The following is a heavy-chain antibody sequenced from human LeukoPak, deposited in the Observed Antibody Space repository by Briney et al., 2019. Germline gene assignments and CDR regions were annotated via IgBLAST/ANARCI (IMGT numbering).Heavy chain of an antibody. CDR1: GFTFSDYY. Sequence: GGSLRLSCAASGFTFSDYYMSWIRQAPGKGLEWVSYISSSGSTIYYADSVKGRFTISRDNAKNTLYLQMNSLRAEDTAVYYCAVDDFWSGYFGEVRDYYYGMDVWGQGTTVTVSS. CDR2: ISSSGSTI. J-gene: IGHJ6*02. V-gene: IGHV3-11*01. CDR3: AVDDFWSGYFGEVRDYYYGMDV. D-gene: IGHD3-3*01.